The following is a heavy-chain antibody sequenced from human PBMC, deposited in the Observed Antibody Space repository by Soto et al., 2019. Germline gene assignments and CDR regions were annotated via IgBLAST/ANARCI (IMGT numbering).Heavy chain of an antibody. V-gene: IGHV4-59*01. D-gene: IGHD6-19*01. CDR2: IYDSGNT. Sequence: TSETLSLTCCVSGGSINHYYCSWIRQPPWKGLEWIGYIYDSGNTNYSPSLKSRVTISVDASKNQFSLKLTSVTAADTAVYYCARTSVAGLYYYYGMDVWGQGTTVT. CDR1: GGSINHYY. J-gene: IGHJ6*02. CDR3: ARTSVAGLYYYYGMDV.